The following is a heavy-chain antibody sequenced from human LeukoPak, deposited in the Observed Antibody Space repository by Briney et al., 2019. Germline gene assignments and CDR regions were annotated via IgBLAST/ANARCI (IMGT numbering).Heavy chain of an antibody. CDR3: VRDRELHY. V-gene: IGHV4-59*01. D-gene: IGHD1-26*01. Sequence: LRLSCAASGFTFDDYAMHWVRQAPGKGLEWIGYVYNSENTNYNPSLKSRATISADTSKNQFSLKLNSVTAADTAVYYCVRDRELHYWGQGILVTVSS. J-gene: IGHJ4*02. CDR2: VYNSENT. CDR1: GFTFDDYA.